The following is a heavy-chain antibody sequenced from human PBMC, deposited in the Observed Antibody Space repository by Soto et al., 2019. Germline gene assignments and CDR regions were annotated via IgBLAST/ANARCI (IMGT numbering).Heavy chain of an antibody. CDR1: GGSFSGYY. Sequence: SETLSLTCAVYGGSFSGYYWSWIRQPPGKGLEWIGYIYYSGSTNYNPSLKSRVTISVDTSKNQFSLKLSSVTAADTAVYYCARIYRGDLDYWGQGTLVTVSS. J-gene: IGHJ4*02. CDR2: IYYSGST. V-gene: IGHV4-59*08. D-gene: IGHD4-17*01. CDR3: ARIYRGDLDY.